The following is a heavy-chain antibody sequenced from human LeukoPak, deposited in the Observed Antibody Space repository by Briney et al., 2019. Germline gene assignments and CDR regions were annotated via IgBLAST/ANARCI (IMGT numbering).Heavy chain of an antibody. D-gene: IGHD2-15*01. CDR2: IYSGGST. CDR3: ASQGLGYCSGGSCYRFDY. Sequence: QPGGSLRLSCAASGFTVSSNYMSWVRQAPGKGLEWVSVIYSGGSTYYADSVKGRFTISRDNSKNTLYLRMNSLRAEDTAVYYCASQGLGYCSGGSCYRFDYWGQGTLVTVSS. J-gene: IGHJ4*02. CDR1: GFTVSSNY. V-gene: IGHV3-53*01.